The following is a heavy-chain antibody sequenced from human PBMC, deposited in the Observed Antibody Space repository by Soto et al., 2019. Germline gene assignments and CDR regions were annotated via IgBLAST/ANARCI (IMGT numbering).Heavy chain of an antibody. Sequence: GGSLRLSCAASGFTFSSYAMHWVRQAPGKGLEWVAVISYDGSNKYYADSVKGRFTISRDNSKNTLYLQMSSLRAEDTAVYYCARPTGTTFLFDYWGQGTLVTVSS. CDR3: ARPTGTTFLFDY. CDR2: ISYDGSNK. D-gene: IGHD1-1*01. J-gene: IGHJ4*02. CDR1: GFTFSSYA. V-gene: IGHV3-30-3*01.